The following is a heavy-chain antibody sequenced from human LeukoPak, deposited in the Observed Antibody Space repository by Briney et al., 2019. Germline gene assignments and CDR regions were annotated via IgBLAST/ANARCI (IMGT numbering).Heavy chain of an antibody. CDR2: ISAYNGNT. CDR3: ARDVLRFLEWLSERYYYYGMDV. CDR1: GYTFTSYG. V-gene: IGHV1-18*01. D-gene: IGHD3-3*01. Sequence: ASVKVSCKASGYTFTSYGISWVRQAPGQGLEWMGWISAYNGNTNYAQKLQGRVTMTTDTSTSTAYMELRSLRSDDTAVYYRARDVLRFLEWLSERYYYYGMDVWGQGTTVTVSS. J-gene: IGHJ6*02.